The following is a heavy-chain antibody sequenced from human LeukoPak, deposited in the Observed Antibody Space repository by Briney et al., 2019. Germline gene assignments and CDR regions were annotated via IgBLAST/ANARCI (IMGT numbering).Heavy chain of an antibody. V-gene: IGHV3-64*01. CDR3: TRRYGGHSGWAGYHDS. D-gene: IGHD6-19*01. Sequence: GGSLTLSCVASGFSLSAYIMHCVRQAPGEGLEYVSSIRSDGSSTFYPNSVKGRLTISRDNSKSTLYLQMGSLRAEDTAVYYCTRRYGGHSGWAGYHDSWGQGTLVTVSS. CDR1: GFSLSAYI. CDR2: IRSDGSST. J-gene: IGHJ4*02.